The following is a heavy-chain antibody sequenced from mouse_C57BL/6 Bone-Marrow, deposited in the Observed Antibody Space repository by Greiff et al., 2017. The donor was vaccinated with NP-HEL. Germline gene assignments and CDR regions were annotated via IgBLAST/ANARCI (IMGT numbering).Heavy chain of an antibody. V-gene: IGHV1-80*01. CDR1: GYAFSSYW. Sequence: ESGAELVKPGASVKISCKASGYAFSSYWMNWVKQRPGKGLEWIGQIYPGDGDTNYNGKFKGKATLTADKSSSTAYMQLSSQTSEDSAVYFCARDFYWYFDVWGTGTTVTVSS. J-gene: IGHJ1*03. CDR3: ARDFYWYFDV. CDR2: IYPGDGDT.